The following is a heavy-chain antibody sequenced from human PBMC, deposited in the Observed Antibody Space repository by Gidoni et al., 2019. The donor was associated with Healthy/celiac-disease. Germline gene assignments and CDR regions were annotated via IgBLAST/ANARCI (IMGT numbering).Heavy chain of an antibody. V-gene: IGHV3-23*01. J-gene: IGHJ4*02. CDR1: GFTFSCYA. D-gene: IGHD6-19*01. CDR2: ISGSGGST. CDR3: AKGPRIAVAGKGMYYFDY. Sequence: EVQLLESGGGLVQPGGSLRLPCAASGFTFSCYALSWVRQAPGKGLEWVSAISGSGGSTYYADSVKGRFTISRDNSKNTLYLQMNSLRAEDTAVYYCAKGPRIAVAGKGMYYFDYWGQGTLVTVSS.